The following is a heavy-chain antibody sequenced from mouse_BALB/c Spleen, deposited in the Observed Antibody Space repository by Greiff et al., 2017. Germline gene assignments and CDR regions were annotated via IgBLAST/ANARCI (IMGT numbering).Heavy chain of an antibody. D-gene: IGHD3-2*01. CDR1: GFTFSSYA. CDR3: ARRDSSGYEAWFAY. J-gene: IGHJ3*01. V-gene: IGHV5-9-3*01. CDR2: ISSGGSYT. Sequence: EVQLVVSGGGLVKPGGSLKLSCAASGFTFSSYAMSWVRQTPEKRLEWVATISSGGSYTYYPDSVKGRFTISRDNAKNTLYLQMSSLRSEDTAMYYCARRDSSGYEAWFAYWGQGTLVTVSA.